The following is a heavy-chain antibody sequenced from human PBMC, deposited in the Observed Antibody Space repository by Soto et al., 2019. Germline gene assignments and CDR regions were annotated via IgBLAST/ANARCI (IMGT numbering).Heavy chain of an antibody. CDR1: GFTFSSYG. J-gene: IGHJ6*02. D-gene: IGHD4-17*01. Sequence: GGSLRLACAASGFTFSSYGMHWVRQAPGKGLEWVAVIWYDGSNKYYADSVRGRFTISRDNSKNTLYLQMNSLRAEDTAVYYCARATTVPYYYYGMDVWGQAPTVTVSS. V-gene: IGHV3-33*01. CDR2: IWYDGSNK. CDR3: ARATTVPYYYYGMDV.